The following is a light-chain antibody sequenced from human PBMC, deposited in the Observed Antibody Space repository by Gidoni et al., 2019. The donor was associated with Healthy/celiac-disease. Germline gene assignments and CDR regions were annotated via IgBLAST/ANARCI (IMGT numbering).Light chain of an antibody. V-gene: IGKV3-20*01. CDR2: GAS. J-gene: IGKJ1*01. Sequence: EIVVTQSPGTLSLSPGERATLSCRASQSVSSSYLAWYQQKPGQAPRLLIYGASSRSTGLPDRFSGSGSGTDFTLTISILEPEDFAVYYCQQYGSSPWTFGQGTKVEIK. CDR3: QQYGSSPWT. CDR1: QSVSSSY.